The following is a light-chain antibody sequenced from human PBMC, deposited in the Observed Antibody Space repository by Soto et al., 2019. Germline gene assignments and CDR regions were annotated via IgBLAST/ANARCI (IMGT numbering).Light chain of an antibody. Sequence: DIVLTQSPATLSLSPGERATLACRASQTIYTYLDWYQQKPGQAPRLLIHDASFRATGIAARFSGSGSGTDFTLPISSLEPDDFAVYYCQQRYNGPVTFGGGTKVEIK. CDR3: QQRYNGPVT. V-gene: IGKV3-11*01. CDR2: DAS. CDR1: QTIYTY. J-gene: IGKJ4*01.